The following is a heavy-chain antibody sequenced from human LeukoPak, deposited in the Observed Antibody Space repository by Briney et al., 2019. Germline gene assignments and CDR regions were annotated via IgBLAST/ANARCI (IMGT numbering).Heavy chain of an antibody. CDR2: ISGYNGNT. D-gene: IGHD6-13*01. CDR1: GYTFTTSG. Sequence: ASVKVSCKASGYTFTTSGTSWVRQAPGQGLEWMGWISGYNGNTDYAQKFQGRVTMTTDISTSTAYMELRSLRSADTAVYYCARQVAAAGVDPWGQGTLVIVSS. J-gene: IGHJ5*02. V-gene: IGHV1-18*01. CDR3: ARQVAAAGVDP.